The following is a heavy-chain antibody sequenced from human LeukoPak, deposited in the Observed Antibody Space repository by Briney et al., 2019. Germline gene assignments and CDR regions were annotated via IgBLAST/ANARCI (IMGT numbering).Heavy chain of an antibody. J-gene: IGHJ3*02. V-gene: IGHV4-59*01. Sequence: SETLSLTCTVSGGSISSYYWSWIRQPPGKGLEWIGYIYYSGSTSYNPSLKSRVTISVDTSKNQFSLKLSSVTAADTAVYYCARDRILPKYYYDSSGYPRNAFDIWGQGTMVTVSS. CDR2: IYYSGST. CDR1: GGSISSYY. D-gene: IGHD3-22*01. CDR3: ARDRILPKYYYDSSGYPRNAFDI.